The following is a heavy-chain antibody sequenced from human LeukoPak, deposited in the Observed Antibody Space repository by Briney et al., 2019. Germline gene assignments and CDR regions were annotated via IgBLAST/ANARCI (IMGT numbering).Heavy chain of an antibody. CDR3: ARARGDSTSYYFDY. V-gene: IGHV3-11*06. D-gene: IGHD2-21*02. J-gene: IGHJ4*02. Sequence: GGSLRLSCVASGFIFSDYYMSWIRQAPGKGLEWVSYISSSSSHTNYADSVKGRSTISRDNAKNSLYLQMSSLRAEDMALYYCARARGDSTSYYFDYWGLGTLVTVSS. CDR2: ISSSSSHT. CDR1: GFIFSDYY.